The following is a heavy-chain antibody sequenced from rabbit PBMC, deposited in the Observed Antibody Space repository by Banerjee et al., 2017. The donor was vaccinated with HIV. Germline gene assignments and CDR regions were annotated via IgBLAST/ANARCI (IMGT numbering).Heavy chain of an antibody. J-gene: IGHJ4*01. CDR2: IGTSSGST. V-gene: IGHV1S43*01. D-gene: IGHD1-1*01. Sequence: QEQLEESGGDLVKPEGSLTLTCTASGFSFSNKYVMCWVRQAPGKGLEWIGCIGTSSGSTWYASWVNGRFTISRSTSLNTVDLKMTSLTAADTATYFCARRSGYGNLWGPGTLVTVS. CDR1: GFSFSNKYV. CDR3: ARRSGYGNL.